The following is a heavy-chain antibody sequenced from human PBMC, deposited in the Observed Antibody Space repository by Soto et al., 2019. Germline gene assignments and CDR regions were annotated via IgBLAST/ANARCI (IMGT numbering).Heavy chain of an antibody. J-gene: IGHJ4*02. CDR2: IYYSGST. CDR1: GGSISSYY. Sequence: QVQLQESGPGLVKPSETLSLTCTVSGGSISSYYWSWIRQPPGKGLEWIGYIYYSGSTNYNPSLKSRVTISVDTSKNQFSLQLSAVTAAATAVSSRARRYGGGFDYWGQGTLVTVSS. D-gene: IGHD3-16*01. V-gene: IGHV4-59*08. CDR3: ARRYGGGFDY.